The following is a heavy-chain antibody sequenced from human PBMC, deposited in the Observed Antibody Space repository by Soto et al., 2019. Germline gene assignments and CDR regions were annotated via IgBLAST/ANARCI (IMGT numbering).Heavy chain of an antibody. Sequence: EVQLVESGGGLVKPGGSLRLSCAASGFTFSNAWMSWVRQAPGKGLEWVGRIKSKTDGGTTDYAAPVKGRFTISRDDSKNTLYLQMNSLKTEDTAVYYCTTDDAVLMVYPLGPWGQGTLVTVSS. J-gene: IGHJ5*02. CDR2: IKSKTDGGTT. D-gene: IGHD2-8*01. V-gene: IGHV3-15*01. CDR3: TTDDAVLMVYPLGP. CDR1: GFTFSNAW.